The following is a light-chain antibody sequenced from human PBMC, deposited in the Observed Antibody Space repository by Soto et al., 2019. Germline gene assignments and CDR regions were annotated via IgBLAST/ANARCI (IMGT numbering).Light chain of an antibody. CDR3: QQCDNLPYT. V-gene: IGKV1-33*01. Sequence: DIQMTQSPSSLSASVGDRVTITCQASQDINNYLNWYQQKPGKAPKLLIYDASNLETGVPSRFSGSGSGTDFTFTISSLQPEDFAIYYCQQCDNLPYTFGQGTDLEIK. CDR1: QDINNY. J-gene: IGKJ2*01. CDR2: DAS.